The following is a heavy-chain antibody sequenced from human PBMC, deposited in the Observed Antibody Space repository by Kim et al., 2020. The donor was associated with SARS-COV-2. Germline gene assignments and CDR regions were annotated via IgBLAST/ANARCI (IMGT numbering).Heavy chain of an antibody. CDR3: AIHPHSSGWYLGAFDI. J-gene: IGHJ3*02. CDR1: GYTFTSYD. D-gene: IGHD6-19*01. CDR2: MNPNSGNT. V-gene: IGHV1-8*01. Sequence: ASVKVSCKASGYTFTSYDINWVRQATGQGLEWMGWMNPNSGNTGYAQKFQGRVTMTRNTSISTAYMELSSLRSEDTAVYYCAIHPHSSGWYLGAFDIWGQGTMVTVSS.